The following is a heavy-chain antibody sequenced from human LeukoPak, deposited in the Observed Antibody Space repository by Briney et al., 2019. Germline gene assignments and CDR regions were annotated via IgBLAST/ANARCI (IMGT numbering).Heavy chain of an antibody. V-gene: IGHV5-51*01. Sequence: GESLKISCQGSGYSFTNYWIGWVRQMPGKGLEWMGIIYPGDSDTRYRPSFQGQVTISADKSISIVYLQWSSLKASDTAMYFCATFDAYYYDSRGYYSRAFDYWGQGTLVTVSS. CDR1: GYSFTNYW. D-gene: IGHD3-22*01. J-gene: IGHJ4*02. CDR2: IYPGDSDT. CDR3: ATFDAYYYDSRGYYSRAFDY.